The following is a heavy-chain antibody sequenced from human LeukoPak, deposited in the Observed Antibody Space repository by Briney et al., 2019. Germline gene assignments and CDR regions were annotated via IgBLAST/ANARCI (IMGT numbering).Heavy chain of an antibody. CDR3: ARMVDDILDY. V-gene: IGHV3-23*01. Sequence: SGGSLRLSCAASGFTFSSYAMSWVRQAPGRGLEWVSGISTSGNTYHADSVKGRFTISRDNSKNTVFLQMNSLRAEDTAVYYCARMVDDILDYWGQGTLVTVSS. CDR2: ISTSGNT. CDR1: GFTFSSYA. D-gene: IGHD3-9*01. J-gene: IGHJ4*02.